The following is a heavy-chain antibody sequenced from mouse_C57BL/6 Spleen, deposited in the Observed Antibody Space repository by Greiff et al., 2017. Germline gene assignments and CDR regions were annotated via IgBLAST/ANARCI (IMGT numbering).Heavy chain of an antibody. V-gene: IGHV1-53*01. Sequence: QVQLPQPGTELVKPGASVKLSCKASGYTFTSYWMHWVKQRPGQGLEWIGNINPSNGGTNYNEKFKSKATLTVDKSSSTAYMQLSSLTSEDSAVYYCAREGYGYYAMDYWGQGTSVTVSS. CDR3: AREGYGYYAMDY. CDR2: INPSNGGT. D-gene: IGHD1-1*02. J-gene: IGHJ4*01. CDR1: GYTFTSYW.